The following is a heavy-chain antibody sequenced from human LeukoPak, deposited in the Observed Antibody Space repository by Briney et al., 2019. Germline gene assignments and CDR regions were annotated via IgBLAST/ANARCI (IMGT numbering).Heavy chain of an antibody. CDR3: ARDLSSAWFYY. CDR2: IYYSGSA. D-gene: IGHD6-13*01. J-gene: IGHJ4*02. Sequence: SSETLSVTCTVSGGSISSGDYYWSWIRQPPGKGLEWIGYIYYSGSAYYNPSLKSRVTISIDTSKSHFSLKLSSVTAADTAVYYCARDLSSAWFYYWGQGTLVTVSS. CDR1: GGSISSGDYY. V-gene: IGHV4-30-4*01.